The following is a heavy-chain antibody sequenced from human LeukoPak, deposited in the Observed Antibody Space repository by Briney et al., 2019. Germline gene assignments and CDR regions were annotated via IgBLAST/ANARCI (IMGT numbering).Heavy chain of an antibody. CDR1: GYTFASFD. J-gene: IGHJ6*02. V-gene: IGHV1-8*02. CDR3: ARVIRYYYGMDI. Sequence: ASVTVSCKASGYTFASFDINWVRQATGQGLEWMGWMNPKSGNTGYAQKFQGRVTMTRNSSINTAYMELSSLQSDDTGVYFCARVIRYYYGMDIWGQGTPVTVSS. D-gene: IGHD3-9*01. CDR2: MNPKSGNT.